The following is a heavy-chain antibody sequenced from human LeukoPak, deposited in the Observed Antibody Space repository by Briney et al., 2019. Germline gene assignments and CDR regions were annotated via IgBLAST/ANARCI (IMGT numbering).Heavy chain of an antibody. V-gene: IGHV3-53*01. D-gene: IGHD6-13*01. CDR3: ARLGMGYSSSWSLDY. CDR1: GFTVSSNY. J-gene: IGHJ4*02. CDR2: IYSGGST. Sequence: GGSLRLSCAASGFTVSSNYMSWVRQAPGKGLEWVSVIYSGGSTYYADSVKGRFTISRDNSKNTLYLQMNSLRAEDTAVYYCARLGMGYSSSWSLDYWGQGTLVTVSS.